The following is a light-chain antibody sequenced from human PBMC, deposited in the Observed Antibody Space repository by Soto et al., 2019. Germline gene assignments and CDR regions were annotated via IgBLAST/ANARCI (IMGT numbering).Light chain of an antibody. V-gene: IGKV1-5*03. CDR1: QSISSW. CDR2: KAS. J-gene: IGKJ2*01. CDR3: QQYNILYT. Sequence: DIQMTQSPSTLSASVGDRVTITCRASQSISSWLAWYQQKPGKAPKLLIYKASSLESGVPSRFSGSGSGTEFTLTISSLQPDDFATSYCQQYNILYTFGQGTKLEIK.